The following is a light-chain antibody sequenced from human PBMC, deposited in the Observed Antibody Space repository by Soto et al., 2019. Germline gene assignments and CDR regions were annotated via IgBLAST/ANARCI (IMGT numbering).Light chain of an antibody. Sequence: QSALTQPASVSGSPGQSITISCTGTSSDVGGYNYVSWYQQHPGKAPKLMIYEVSNRPSGVSNRFSGSKSGNTASLTISGLPAEDEADYYCSSYTSSSTRVVFGGGTKLTVL. V-gene: IGLV2-14*01. J-gene: IGLJ2*01. CDR2: EVS. CDR1: SSDVGGYNY. CDR3: SSYTSSSTRVV.